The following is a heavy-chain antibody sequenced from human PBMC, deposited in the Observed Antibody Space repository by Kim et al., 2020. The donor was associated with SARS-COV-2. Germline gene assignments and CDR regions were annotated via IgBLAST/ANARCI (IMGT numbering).Heavy chain of an antibody. V-gene: IGHV4-39*01. CDR1: GGSISSSSYY. D-gene: IGHD6-19*01. Sequence: SETLSLTCTVSGGSISSSSYYWGWIRQPPGKGLEWIGSIYYSGSTYYNPSLKSRVTISVDTSKNQFSLKLSSVTAADTAVYYCARHESGIAVAGPADWFDPWGQGTLVTVSS. J-gene: IGHJ5*02. CDR2: IYYSGST. CDR3: ARHESGIAVAGPADWFDP.